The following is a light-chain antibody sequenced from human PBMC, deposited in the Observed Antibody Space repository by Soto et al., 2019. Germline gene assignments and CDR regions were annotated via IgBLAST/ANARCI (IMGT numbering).Light chain of an antibody. Sequence: EIVMTQSPATLSVSPGERATLFCRTSQSVRSNFLAWYQQKPGQAASLLIYGASIRATGIPARFSGSGSGTEFTLTINSLQSEDFAVYYCQQHSAWPLTFGGGTKVEIK. CDR3: QQHSAWPLT. CDR1: QSVRSN. V-gene: IGKV3-15*01. J-gene: IGKJ4*01. CDR2: GAS.